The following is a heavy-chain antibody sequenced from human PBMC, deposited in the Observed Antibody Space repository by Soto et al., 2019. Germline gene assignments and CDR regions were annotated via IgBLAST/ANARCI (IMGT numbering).Heavy chain of an antibody. CDR2: IKSKTDGGTT. V-gene: IGHV3-15*07. Sequence: GGSLRLSCAASGFTFSNAWMNWVRQAPGKGLEWVGRIKSKTDGGTTDYAAPVKGRFTISRDDSKNTLYLQMNSLKTEDTAVYYCTTDRVEHLGKSYYYYYGMDVWGQGTTVTGSS. D-gene: IGHD2-21*01. J-gene: IGHJ6*02. CDR1: GFTFSNAW. CDR3: TTDRVEHLGKSYYYYYGMDV.